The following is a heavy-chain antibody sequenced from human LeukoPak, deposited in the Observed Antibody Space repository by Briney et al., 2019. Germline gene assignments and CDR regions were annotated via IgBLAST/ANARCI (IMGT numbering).Heavy chain of an antibody. Sequence: PGGSLRLSCAASGFTVSSNYMSWVRQALGKGLEWVSVIYSGGSTSYADSVKGRFTISRDNSKNTLYLQMNSLRAEDTAVYYCAREVLAAFDIWGQGTMVTVSS. V-gene: IGHV3-53*01. CDR2: IYSGGST. J-gene: IGHJ3*02. D-gene: IGHD2-15*01. CDR1: GFTVSSNY. CDR3: AREVLAAFDI.